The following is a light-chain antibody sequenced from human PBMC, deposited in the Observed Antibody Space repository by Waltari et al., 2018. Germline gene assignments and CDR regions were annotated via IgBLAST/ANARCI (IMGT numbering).Light chain of an antibody. CDR1: RLDVGAYNY. CDR2: DVS. V-gene: IGLV2-14*03. CDR3: ASYTTSDSYV. Sequence: QSALTQPASVSGSPGQSITISCAGSRLDVGAYNYFSWYQQPPGKAPRLIIYDVSNRPSGVSNRFSGSRSGNTASLTISGLQAEDEADYYCASYTTSDSYVFGTGTEVTVL. J-gene: IGLJ1*01.